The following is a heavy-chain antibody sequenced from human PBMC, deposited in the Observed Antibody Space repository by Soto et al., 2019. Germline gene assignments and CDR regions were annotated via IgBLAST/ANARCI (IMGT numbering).Heavy chain of an antibody. D-gene: IGHD2-15*01. CDR2: IWYDGSNT. V-gene: IGHV3-33*01. J-gene: IGHJ4*02. Sequence: GGSLRLSCAASGFIFSSFGMHWVRQAPGKGLEWVAHIWYDGSNTYDADSVTGRFTISTDNSRNTLYLQMNSLRAEDTAVYHCVRDLMGSGGHFDYWGQGTPVTVSS. CDR3: VRDLMGSGGHFDY. CDR1: GFIFSSFG.